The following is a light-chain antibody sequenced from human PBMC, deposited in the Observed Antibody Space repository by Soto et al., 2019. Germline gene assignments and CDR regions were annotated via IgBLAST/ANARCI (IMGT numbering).Light chain of an antibody. V-gene: IGKV3-20*01. J-gene: IGKJ5*01. Sequence: EMVLTQSPGPLSLSPGERATLSCRASQSISSSYLAWYQQKPGQAPRFIIYGASPRATGVPDRFRGSGSGAEFTLTVSRLEPEDFAVYYCQQYGSSPLITFGQGTRLEIK. CDR3: QQYGSSPLIT. CDR2: GAS. CDR1: QSISSSY.